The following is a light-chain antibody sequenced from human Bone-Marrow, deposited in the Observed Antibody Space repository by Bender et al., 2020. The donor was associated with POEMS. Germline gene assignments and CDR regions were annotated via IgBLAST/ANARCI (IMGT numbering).Light chain of an antibody. J-gene: IGLJ3*02. CDR1: RSNIGTND. Sequence: QSVLTQPPSASGTPGQTVTISCSGSRSNIGTNDVYWYQHLPGTAPKLLMYRNDQRPSGVSNRFSGSGSGNTASLTISGLQAEDEADFYCCSYAGSSIWVFGGGTKLTVL. CDR2: RND. CDR3: CSYAGSSIWV. V-gene: IGLV1-47*01.